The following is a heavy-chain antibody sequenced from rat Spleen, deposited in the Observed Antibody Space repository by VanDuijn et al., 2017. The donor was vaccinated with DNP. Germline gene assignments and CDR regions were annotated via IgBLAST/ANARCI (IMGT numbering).Heavy chain of an antibody. V-gene: IGHV5-31*01. J-gene: IGHJ3*01. CDR3: VREGIGTTWFAY. D-gene: IGHD1-5*01. CDR1: GFAFNNYR. Sequence: EVQLVESGGDLVQPGRSLKLSCVASGFAFNNYRMTWIRQVPGKGLEWIASITTSGGSTYYPDSVKGRFTISRDNAKNTLYLQMNSLRSEDTATYYCVREGIGTTWFAYWGQGTLVTVSS. CDR2: ITTSGGST.